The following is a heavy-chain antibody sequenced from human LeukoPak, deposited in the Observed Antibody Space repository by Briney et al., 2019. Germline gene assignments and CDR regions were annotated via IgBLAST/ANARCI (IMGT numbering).Heavy chain of an antibody. D-gene: IGHD3-22*01. CDR2: ISGSGTTI. CDR1: GFTFSSYE. V-gene: IGHV3-48*03. CDR3: ARDYYDSSGYYRLQH. Sequence: TGGSLRLSCAASGFTFSSYEMNWVRQAPGKGLEWISYISGSGTTIYYADSVKGRFTISRDNAKNSLFLQMNSLRAEDTAVYYCARDYYDSSGYYRLQHWGQGTLVTVSS. J-gene: IGHJ1*01.